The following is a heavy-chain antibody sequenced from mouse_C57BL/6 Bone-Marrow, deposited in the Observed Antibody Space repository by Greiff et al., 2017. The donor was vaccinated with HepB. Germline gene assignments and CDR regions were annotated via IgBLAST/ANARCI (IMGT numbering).Heavy chain of an antibody. J-gene: IGHJ3*01. CDR1: GFTFSSYG. D-gene: IGHD3-1*01. CDR2: ISSGGSYT. CDR3: ARRGGPRGFAY. Sequence: EVQRVESGGDLVKPGGSLKLSCAASGFTFSSYGMSWVRQTPDKRLEWVATISSGGSYTYYPDSVKGRFTISRDNAKNTLYLQMSSLKSEDTAMYYCARRGGPRGFAYWGQGTLVTVSA. V-gene: IGHV5-6*01.